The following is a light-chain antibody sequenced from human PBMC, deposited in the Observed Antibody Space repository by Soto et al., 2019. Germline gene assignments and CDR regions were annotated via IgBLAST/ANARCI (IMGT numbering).Light chain of an antibody. CDR2: AAS. CDR3: QQSYVTPWT. J-gene: IGKJ1*01. CDR1: QTISSH. V-gene: IGKV1-39*01. Sequence: DIQMTQSPSSLSASVGDRVIITCRASQTISSHLNWYQQKPGKAPNLLVYAASSLQSGVPSRFTGSGSGTDFTLTISSLQPEDFATYYCQQSYVTPWTFGQGTKV.